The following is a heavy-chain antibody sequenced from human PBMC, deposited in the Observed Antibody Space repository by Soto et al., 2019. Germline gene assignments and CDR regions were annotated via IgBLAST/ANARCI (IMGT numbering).Heavy chain of an antibody. D-gene: IGHD3-9*01. CDR3: GREPGDAILAGYYKY. V-gene: IGHV1-18*01. CDR1: GYTFTSYG. CDR2: ISAYNGNT. Sequence: QVQLVQSGAEVKKPGASVKVSCKASGYTFTSYGISWVRQAPGQGLEWMGWISAYNGNTNYAQKLQGRVTTTTDTPXXTAHRELRSVRADDTAVYYCGREPGDAILAGYYKYWGQGTLVTVSS. J-gene: IGHJ4*02.